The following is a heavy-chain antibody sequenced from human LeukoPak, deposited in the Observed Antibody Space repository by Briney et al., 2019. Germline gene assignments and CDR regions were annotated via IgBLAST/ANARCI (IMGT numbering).Heavy chain of an antibody. CDR2: IYYSGST. CDR1: GGSMSGSSYY. J-gene: IGHJ5*02. V-gene: IGHV4-39*07. CDR3: VRVFNWKGWFDP. D-gene: IGHD1-20*01. Sequence: SETLSLTCTVSGGSMSGSSYYWGWIRQPPGKGLEWIGSIYYSGSTYHNSSLKSRVTISVDTSKNQFSLKLSSVTAADTAVYYCVRVFNWKGWFDPWGQGTLVTVSS.